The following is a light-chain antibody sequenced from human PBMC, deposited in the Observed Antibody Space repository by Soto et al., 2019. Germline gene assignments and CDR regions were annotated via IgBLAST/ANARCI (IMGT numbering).Light chain of an antibody. CDR1: QNIRGNE. Sequence: EVVLTQSPGTLSLSPGERATLSCRASQNIRGNELAWYQQKPGQAPRLLIYRGSSRATGIPDRFSGRGSKTDFTLTISRLEPDDFAVYYCQDYGTSAPWTFGQGTKLEIK. CDR2: RGS. CDR3: QDYGTSAPWT. V-gene: IGKV3-20*01. J-gene: IGKJ1*01.